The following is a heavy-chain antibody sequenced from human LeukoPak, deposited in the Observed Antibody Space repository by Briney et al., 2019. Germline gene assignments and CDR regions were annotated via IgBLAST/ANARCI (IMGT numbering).Heavy chain of an antibody. V-gene: IGHV4-34*01. CDR3: ARAQFRSGYQGIFDY. Sequence: SETLSLTCAVYGGSFSGYYWSWIRQPPGKGLEWIGEINHSGSTNYNPSLKSRVTISVDTSKNQFSLKLTSVTVADTAVYYCARAQFRSGYQGIFDYWGQGTLVTVSS. D-gene: IGHD3-3*01. CDR2: INHSGST. CDR1: GGSFSGYY. J-gene: IGHJ4*02.